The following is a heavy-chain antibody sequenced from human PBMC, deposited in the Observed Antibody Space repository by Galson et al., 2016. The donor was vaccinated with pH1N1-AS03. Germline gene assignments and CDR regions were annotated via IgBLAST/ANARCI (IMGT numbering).Heavy chain of an antibody. Sequence: SETLSLTCTVSGGSVGSRDYYWSWIRQPPGKGLEWLGYTYYTGSTNYNPSLKSRVAMSIDTIKNHFSLNLSSVTAADTAIYYCARVKDVMTGYYLFYYWGQGTQVTVSS. V-gene: IGHV4-61*03. CDR3: ARVKDVMTGYYLFYY. CDR1: GGSVGSRDYY. J-gene: IGHJ4*02. D-gene: IGHD3-9*01. CDR2: TYYTGST.